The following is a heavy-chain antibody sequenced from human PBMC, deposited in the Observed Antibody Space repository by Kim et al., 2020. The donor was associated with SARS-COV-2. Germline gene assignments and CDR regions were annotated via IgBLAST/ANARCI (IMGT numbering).Heavy chain of an antibody. J-gene: IGHJ3*02. CDR3: AGIVVVVAATGAFDI. V-gene: IGHV1-69*13. D-gene: IGHD2-15*01. CDR2: IIPIFGTA. CDR1: GGTFSSYA. Sequence: SVKVSCKASGGTFSSYAISWVRQAPGQGLEWMGGIIPIFGTANYAQKFQGRVTITADESTSTAYMELSSLRSEDTAVYYCAGIVVVVAATGAFDIWGQGTMVTVSS.